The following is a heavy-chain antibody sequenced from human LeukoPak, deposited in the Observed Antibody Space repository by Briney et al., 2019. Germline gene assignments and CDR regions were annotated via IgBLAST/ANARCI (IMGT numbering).Heavy chain of an antibody. D-gene: IGHD5-12*01. CDR1: GFTFSTYW. CDR3: AKDAEATASFFYYYYHGMDV. J-gene: IGHJ6*02. Sequence: PGGSLRLSCAASGFTFSTYWMSWVRQAPGKGLEWVANIQQDGIKKYYVDSVEGRFTISRENAKNSLFLQMSSLRADDTAVYYCAKDAEATASFFYYYYHGMDVWGQGTMVTVSS. V-gene: IGHV3-7*01. CDR2: IQQDGIKK.